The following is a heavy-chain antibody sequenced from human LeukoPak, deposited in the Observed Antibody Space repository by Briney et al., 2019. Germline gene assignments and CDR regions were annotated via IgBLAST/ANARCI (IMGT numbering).Heavy chain of an antibody. CDR3: ARHSGSYDAFSRNAFDI. D-gene: IGHD4/OR15-4a*01. J-gene: IGHJ3*02. CDR1: GGSISSSSYY. CDR2: IYYSGST. V-gene: IGHV4-39*01. Sequence: ASETLSLTCTVSGGSISSSSYYWGWIRQPPGKGLEWIGSIYYSGSTYYNPSLKSRVTISVDTSKNQFSLKLSSVTAADTAVYYCARHSGSYDAFSRNAFDIWGQGTMVTVSS.